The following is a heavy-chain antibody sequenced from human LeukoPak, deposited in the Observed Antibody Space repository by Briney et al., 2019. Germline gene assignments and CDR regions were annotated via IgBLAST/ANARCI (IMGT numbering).Heavy chain of an antibody. D-gene: IGHD4-11*01. CDR2: IIPIFGTA. Sequence: SVKVSCKASGGTFSSYAISWVRQAPGQGLEWMGGIIPIFGTANYAQKFQGRVTITADESTSTAYMELSSLRSEDTAVCYCAREQASVTTPDYWGQGTLVTVSS. J-gene: IGHJ4*02. CDR1: GGTFSSYA. V-gene: IGHV1-69*13. CDR3: AREQASVTTPDY.